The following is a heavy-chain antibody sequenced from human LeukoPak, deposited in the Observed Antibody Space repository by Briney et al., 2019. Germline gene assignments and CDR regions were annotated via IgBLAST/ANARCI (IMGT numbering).Heavy chain of an antibody. CDR2: IYYSGST. J-gene: IGHJ5*02. D-gene: IGHD3-9*01. V-gene: IGHV4-59*12. CDR3: ARDEPVYYDILTGTNWFDP. CDR1: GGSISSYY. Sequence: PSETLSLTCTVSGGSISSYYWSWIRQPPGKGLEWIGYIYYSGSTNYNPSLKSRVTISVDTSKNQFSLKLSSVTAADTAVYYCARDEPVYYDILTGTNWFDPWGQGTLVTVSS.